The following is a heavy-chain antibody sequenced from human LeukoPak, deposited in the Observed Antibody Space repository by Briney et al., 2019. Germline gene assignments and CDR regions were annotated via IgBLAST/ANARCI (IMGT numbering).Heavy chain of an antibody. CDR3: ARQTTFSSGRLNYYYYYMDV. V-gene: IGHV4-59*08. J-gene: IGHJ6*03. CDR2: ILYSGSP. CDR1: GGSISSYY. Sequence: SETLSLTCTVPGGSISSYYWSSIRQPPGKGLEWIGNILYSGSPNYNPSLQSRVSISVDTSKNQFSLRLGSVTAADTAVYYCARQTTFSSGRLNYYYYYMDVWGKGTTLTVSS. D-gene: IGHD6-19*01.